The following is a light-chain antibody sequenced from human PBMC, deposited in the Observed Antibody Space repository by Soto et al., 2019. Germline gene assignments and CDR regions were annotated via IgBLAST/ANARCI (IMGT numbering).Light chain of an antibody. J-gene: IGKJ1*01. CDR3: QQRSNWPPWT. Sequence: EIVLTQSPCILSLSTGERATLSCRASQSVSSYLAWYQQKPGQAPRLLIYDASNRATGIPARFSGSGSGTDFTLTISSLEPEDFAVYYCQQRSNWPPWTFGQGTKV. CDR2: DAS. CDR1: QSVSSY. V-gene: IGKV3-11*01.